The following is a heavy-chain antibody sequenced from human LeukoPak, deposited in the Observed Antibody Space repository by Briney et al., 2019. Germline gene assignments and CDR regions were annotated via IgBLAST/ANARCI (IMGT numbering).Heavy chain of an antibody. D-gene: IGHD1-1*01. Sequence: PSETLSLTCVVYGGSFSGYYWSWIRQPPGKGLEWIGEINHSGSTNYNPSLKSRVTISVDTSKNQFSLKLSSVTAADTAVYYCARPGRLGKWFDPWGQGTLVTVSS. CDR2: INHSGST. CDR3: ARPGRLGKWFDP. J-gene: IGHJ5*02. CDR1: GGSFSGYY. V-gene: IGHV4-34*01.